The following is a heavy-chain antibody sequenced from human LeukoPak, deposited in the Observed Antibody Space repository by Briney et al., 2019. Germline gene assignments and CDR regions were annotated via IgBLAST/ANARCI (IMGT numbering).Heavy chain of an antibody. D-gene: IGHD3/OR15-3a*01. CDR1: GGSFSGYY. Sequence: SETLSLTCAVYGGSFSGYYLSWICQPPGKGLEWIGEINHSGSTNYNPSLKSRVAISLDTSKNQFSLKLSSLTAADTSVYYCARGFDLDAFDIWAQGTMVTVSS. CDR2: INHSGST. J-gene: IGHJ3*02. V-gene: IGHV4-34*01. CDR3: ARGFDLDAFDI.